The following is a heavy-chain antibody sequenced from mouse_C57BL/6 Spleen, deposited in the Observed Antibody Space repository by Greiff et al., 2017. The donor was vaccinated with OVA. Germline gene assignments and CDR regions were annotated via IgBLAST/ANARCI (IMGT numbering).Heavy chain of an antibody. J-gene: IGHJ2*01. D-gene: IGHD2-3*01. CDR1: GYAFSSYW. CDR2: IYPGDGDT. V-gene: IGHV1-80*01. CDR3: ARFSDDGYHNFDY. Sequence: QVQLKQSGAELVKPGASVKISCKASGYAFSSYWMNWVKQRPGKGLEWIGQIYPGDGDTNYNGKFKGKATLTADKSSSTAYMQLSSLTSEDSAVYFCARFSDDGYHNFDYWGQGTTLTVSS.